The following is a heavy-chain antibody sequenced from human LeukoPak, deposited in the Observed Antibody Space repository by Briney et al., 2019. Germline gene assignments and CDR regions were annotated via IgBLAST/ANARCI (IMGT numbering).Heavy chain of an antibody. CDR3: ARDRVAGTFDY. CDR1: GGSISSYY. Sequence: SETLSLTCTVSGGSISSYYWSWIRQPAGKGLEWIGRIYTSGSTNYNPSPKSRVTISVDKSKNQFSLKLSSVTAADTAVYYCARDRVAGTFDYWGQGTLVTVSS. CDR2: IYTSGST. J-gene: IGHJ4*02. D-gene: IGHD6-19*01. V-gene: IGHV4-4*07.